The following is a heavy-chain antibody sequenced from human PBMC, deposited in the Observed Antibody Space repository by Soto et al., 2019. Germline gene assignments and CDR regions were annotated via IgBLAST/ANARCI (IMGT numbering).Heavy chain of an antibody. V-gene: IGHV5-10-1*01. Sequence: GSLKISCKGSGYSFTSYWISWVRQMPGKGLEWMGRIDPSDSYTNYSPSFQGHVTISADKSISTAYLQWSSLKASDTAMYYCARRVVVPAALVGMDVWGQGTTVTVSS. CDR3: ARRVVVPAALVGMDV. J-gene: IGHJ6*02. CDR2: IDPSDSYT. D-gene: IGHD2-2*01. CDR1: GYSFTSYW.